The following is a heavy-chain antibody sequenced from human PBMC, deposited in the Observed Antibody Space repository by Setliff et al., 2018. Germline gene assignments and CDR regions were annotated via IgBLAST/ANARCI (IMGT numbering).Heavy chain of an antibody. V-gene: IGHV7-4-1*02. CDR3: ARGYCSGGSCADFDY. CDR1: RYTFNSYG. CDR2: INTNTGNP. J-gene: IGHJ4*02. D-gene: IGHD2-15*01. Sequence: ASVKVSCKASRYTFNSYGMNWVRQAPGQGLEWMGWINTNTGNPTYAQGFTGRFVFSLDTSVSTAYLQISSVKAEDTAVYYCARGYCSGGSCADFDYWGQGTLVTVSS.